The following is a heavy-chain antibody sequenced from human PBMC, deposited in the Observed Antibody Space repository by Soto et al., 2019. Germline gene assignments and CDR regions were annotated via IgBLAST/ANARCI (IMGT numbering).Heavy chain of an antibody. Sequence: SETLSLTCTVSGCSISSYYWSWIRQPPGKGLEWIGYIYYSGSTNYNPSLKSRVTISVDTSKNQFSLKLSSVTAADTAVHYCARHPSRRYYDSSGYYYPLVYGMDVWGQGTTVTVSS. D-gene: IGHD3-22*01. CDR1: GCSISSYY. J-gene: IGHJ6*02. CDR2: IYYSGST. CDR3: ARHPSRRYYDSSGYYYPLVYGMDV. V-gene: IGHV4-59*08.